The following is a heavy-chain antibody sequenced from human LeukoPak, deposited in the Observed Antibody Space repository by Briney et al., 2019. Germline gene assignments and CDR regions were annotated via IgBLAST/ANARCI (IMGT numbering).Heavy chain of an antibody. CDR1: GFSLSSYA. D-gene: IGHD2-2*01. CDR3: AKDRYCSATSCFAGQFDP. Sequence: GGSLRLSCAASGFSLSSYAMSWVRQAPGKGLEWVSAIGGSGGITYYADSVKGRFTISRDNSKNTLYLQMNTLRAEDTAVYYCAKDRYCSATSCFAGQFDPWGQGTLVTVSS. CDR2: IGGSGGIT. J-gene: IGHJ5*02. V-gene: IGHV3-23*01.